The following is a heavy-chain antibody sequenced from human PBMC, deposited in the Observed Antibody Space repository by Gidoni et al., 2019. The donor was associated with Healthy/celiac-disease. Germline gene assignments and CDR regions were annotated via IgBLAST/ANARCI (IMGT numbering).Heavy chain of an antibody. CDR1: GYSFTSYW. CDR2: IYPGDSDT. D-gene: IGHD5-18*01. CDR3: ARSSLSIQLWLSGHHYGMDV. Sequence: EVQLVQSGAEVKKPGESLKISCKGSGYSFTSYWIGWVRQMPGKGLEWMGIIYPGDSDTRYSPSFQGQVTISADKSISTAYLQWSSLKASDTAMYYCARSSLSIQLWLSGHHYGMDVWGQGTTVTVSS. J-gene: IGHJ6*02. V-gene: IGHV5-51*01.